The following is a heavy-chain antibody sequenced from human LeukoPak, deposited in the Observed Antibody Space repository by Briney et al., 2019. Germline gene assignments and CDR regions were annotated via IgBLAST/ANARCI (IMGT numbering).Heavy chain of an antibody. CDR1: GFTFSSYS. Sequence: GVSLRLSCAASGFTFSSYSMNWVGRAPGKGREWVSYISSSSSTIYYEDSVKGRFTISRDNAKNSLYLQMNSLRAEDTAVYYYARVILSVDYYYMDVWGKGTTVTVSS. CDR3: ARVILSVDYYYMDV. V-gene: IGHV3-48*01. CDR2: ISSSSSTI. D-gene: IGHD2/OR15-2a*01. J-gene: IGHJ6*03.